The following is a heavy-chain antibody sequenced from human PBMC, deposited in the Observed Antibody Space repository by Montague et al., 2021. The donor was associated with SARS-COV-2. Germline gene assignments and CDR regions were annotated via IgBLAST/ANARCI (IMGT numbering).Heavy chain of an antibody. Sequence: SLRLSCAASGFTFSTYTMNWVRQAPGQGLEWVSSITASSIYIYYADSVKGRFTISRDNAKNSLYLQMNSLGAEDTAVYYCTRDAFTMIIDAFNIWGQGTKVPVSS. J-gene: IGHJ3*02. V-gene: IGHV3-21*01. D-gene: IGHD3-22*01. CDR2: ITASSIYI. CDR3: TRDAFTMIIDAFNI. CDR1: GFTFSTYT.